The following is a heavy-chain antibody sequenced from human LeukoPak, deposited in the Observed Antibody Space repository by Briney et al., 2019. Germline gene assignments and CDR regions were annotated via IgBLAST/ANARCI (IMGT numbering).Heavy chain of an antibody. CDR1: GFTFSSYS. Sequence: PGGSLRLSCAASGFTFSSYSMNWVRQAPGKGLEWVSSISSSSSYIYYADSVKGRFTISRDNAKNSLYLQMNSLRAEDTAVYYCARDAGGYGGYLLGGSWGQGTLVSVPS. J-gene: IGHJ5*02. CDR3: ARDAGGYGGYLLGGS. V-gene: IGHV3-21*01. CDR2: ISSSSSYI. D-gene: IGHD5-12*01.